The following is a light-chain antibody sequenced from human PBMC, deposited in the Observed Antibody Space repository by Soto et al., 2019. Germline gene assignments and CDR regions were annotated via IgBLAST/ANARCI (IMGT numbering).Light chain of an antibody. CDR1: QSVRSNY. J-gene: IGKJ4*01. CDR3: QQDDNSPLT. V-gene: IGKV3-20*01. Sequence: EIVLTQSPDTLSLSPGERATLSCRASQSVRSNYLAWYQQKPGQAPRFLIYDASSRPTGIPDRFSGSGSGTNFTLTISRLQPEDFAVYYCQQDDNSPLTFGGGTKVEIK. CDR2: DAS.